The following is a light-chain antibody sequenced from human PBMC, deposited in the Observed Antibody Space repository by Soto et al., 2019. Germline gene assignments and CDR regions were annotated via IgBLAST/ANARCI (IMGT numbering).Light chain of an antibody. CDR2: DAS. Sequence: DIQLTQSPSTLSASVGDRVTITCRASQSMNSWLAWYQQKPGEAPKVLIYDASSLESGVPSRFSGSGSGTEFTLTISSLQPDDFATYYCQQYNSYPWTFGQGTKVDIK. V-gene: IGKV1-5*01. J-gene: IGKJ1*01. CDR3: QQYNSYPWT. CDR1: QSMNSW.